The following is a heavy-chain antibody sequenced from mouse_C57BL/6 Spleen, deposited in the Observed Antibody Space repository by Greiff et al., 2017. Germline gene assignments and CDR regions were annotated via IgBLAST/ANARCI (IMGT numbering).Heavy chain of an antibody. D-gene: IGHD2-4*01. V-gene: IGHV5-6*01. CDR1: GFTFSSYG. Sequence: EVQVVESGGDLVKPGGSLKLSCAASGFTFSSYGMSWFRQTPDKRLEWVATISSGGSYTYYPDSVKGRFTISRDNAKNTLYLQMSILKSEDTAMYYCASLIYYDYDGFDYWGQGTTLTVSS. J-gene: IGHJ2*01. CDR3: ASLIYYDYDGFDY. CDR2: ISSGGSYT.